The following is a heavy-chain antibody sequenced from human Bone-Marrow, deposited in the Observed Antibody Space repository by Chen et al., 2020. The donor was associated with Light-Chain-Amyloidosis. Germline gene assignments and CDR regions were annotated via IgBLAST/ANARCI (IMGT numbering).Heavy chain of an antibody. CDR1: GGSISSSSYY. V-gene: IGHV4-39*01. D-gene: IGHD3-9*01. Sequence: QVPLQESGPGLVKPLATLSLSCTISGGSISSSSYYWGWVRQPPGEGLEWIGSFLHSGRTYYNPSLKSRVTISVDTSKSQVSLRLSSVTAADTAVYYCARQSGGLTDIWGQGTLVTVSS. CDR2: FLHSGRT. CDR3: ARQSGGLTDI. J-gene: IGHJ4*02.